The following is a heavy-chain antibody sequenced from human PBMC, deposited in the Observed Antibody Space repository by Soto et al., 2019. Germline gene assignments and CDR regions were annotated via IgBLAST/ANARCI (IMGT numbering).Heavy chain of an antibody. D-gene: IGHD6-6*01. CDR1: GYTLTSYG. J-gene: IGHJ3*02. CDR3: AKVLGVGAARLDAFDI. Sequence: GASVKVSCKASGYTLTSYGISWVRQAPGPGLEWMGWNSAYNGNTNDAQKPQRRVTSTTDTSPSTAYMELRSLRCDATAVYYCAKVLGVGAARLDAFDIWGQGTMVTVSS. V-gene: IGHV1-18*01. CDR2: NSAYNGNT.